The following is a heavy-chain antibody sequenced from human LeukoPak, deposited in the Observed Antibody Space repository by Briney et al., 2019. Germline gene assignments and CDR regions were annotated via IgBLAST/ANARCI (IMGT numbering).Heavy chain of an antibody. Sequence: KSSETLSLTCTVSGDSISSGDYYWSWIRQPAGKGLEWIGRISSSGSTNYNPSLKSRVTISVDTSKNQFSLRLSSVTAADTAVYYCARGGSGYDAFGIWGQGTMVTVSS. D-gene: IGHD3-10*01. CDR3: ARGGSGYDAFGI. CDR2: ISSSGST. V-gene: IGHV4-61*02. CDR1: GDSISSGDYY. J-gene: IGHJ3*02.